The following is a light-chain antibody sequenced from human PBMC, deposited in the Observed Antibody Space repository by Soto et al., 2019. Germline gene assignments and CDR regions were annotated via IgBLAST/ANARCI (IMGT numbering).Light chain of an antibody. Sequence: DIKMSKSPSSLNASVGDRVIITCRASQSIRKYLNWYQHKPGKVPTLLIYAASSLQSGVPSRFSGSGSGTEFTLTITSLQPEDFATYYCQQSGDTPPWTFGQGTKVDIK. CDR3: QQSGDTPPWT. J-gene: IGKJ1*01. CDR2: AAS. V-gene: IGKV1-39*01. CDR1: QSIRKY.